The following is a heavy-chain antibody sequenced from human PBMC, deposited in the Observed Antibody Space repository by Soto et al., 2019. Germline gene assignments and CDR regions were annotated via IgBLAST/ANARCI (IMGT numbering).Heavy chain of an antibody. CDR3: ARSVAGSAGGFDQ. J-gene: IGHJ4*02. CDR1: GGTFGTYT. Sequence: QVQLVQPGAEVKRPGSSMRVSCKASGGTFGTYTIAWLRQPPGQGPEWMGGILPIINKSNYAQKFQGRVTITADESPSTAYMDLNSLRFDDTAVYYCARSVAGSAGGFDQWGQGTRVTVS. V-gene: IGHV1-69*01. CDR2: ILPIINKS.